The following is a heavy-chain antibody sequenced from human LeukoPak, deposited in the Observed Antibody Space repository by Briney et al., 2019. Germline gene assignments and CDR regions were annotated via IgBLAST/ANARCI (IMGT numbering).Heavy chain of an antibody. J-gene: IGHJ4*02. Sequence: ASVKVSCKASGYTFTSYGISWVRQAPGQGLEWMGWISAYNGNTIYAQKLQGGVTITTDTSTSTAYMELRSLRSDDTAVYYCARDTAMVQTLFDYWGQGTLVTVSS. CDR3: ARDTAMVQTLFDY. V-gene: IGHV1-18*01. CDR2: ISAYNGNT. D-gene: IGHD5-18*01. CDR1: GYTFTSYG.